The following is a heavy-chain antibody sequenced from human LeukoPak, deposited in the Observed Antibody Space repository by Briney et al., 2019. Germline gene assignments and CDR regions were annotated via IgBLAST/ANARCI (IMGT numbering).Heavy chain of an antibody. J-gene: IGHJ4*02. CDR3: ARTTYYYDSSGYYTPPHFDY. V-gene: IGHV1-2*06. D-gene: IGHD3-22*01. Sequence: GASVKVSCKASGYTFTSYDINWVRQATGQGLEWMGRINPNSGGTNYAQKFQGRVTMTRDTSISTAYMELSRLRSGDTAVYYCARTTYYYDSSGYYTPPHFDYWGQGTLVTVSS. CDR2: INPNSGGT. CDR1: GYTFTSYD.